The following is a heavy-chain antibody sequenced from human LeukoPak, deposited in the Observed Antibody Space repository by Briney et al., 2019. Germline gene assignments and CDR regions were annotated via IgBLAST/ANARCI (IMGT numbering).Heavy chain of an antibody. V-gene: IGHV3-48*03. Sequence: GGSLRLSCAASGFTFSSYEVNWVRQAPGKGLEWVSYISSSGSTIYYADSVKGRFTISRDNAKNSLYLQMNSLRAEDTAVYYCARDSSSSPFDYWGQGTLVTVSS. CDR3: ARDSSSSPFDY. D-gene: IGHD6-6*01. CDR2: ISSSGSTI. J-gene: IGHJ4*02. CDR1: GFTFSSYE.